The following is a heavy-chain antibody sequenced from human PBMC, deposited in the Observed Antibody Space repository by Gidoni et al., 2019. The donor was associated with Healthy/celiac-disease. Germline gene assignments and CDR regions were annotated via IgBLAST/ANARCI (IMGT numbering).Heavy chain of an antibody. CDR1: GGSISSGGYY. D-gene: IGHD4-17*01. Sequence: QVQLQESGPGLVKPSQTLSPTCTVSGGSISSGGYYWSWIRQHPGKGLEWIGYIYYSGSTYYNPSLKSRVTISVDTSKNQFSRKLSSVTAADTAVYYCARVTLEGLLPDYWGQGTLVTVSS. CDR2: IYYSGST. CDR3: ARVTLEGLLPDY. J-gene: IGHJ4*02. V-gene: IGHV4-31*03.